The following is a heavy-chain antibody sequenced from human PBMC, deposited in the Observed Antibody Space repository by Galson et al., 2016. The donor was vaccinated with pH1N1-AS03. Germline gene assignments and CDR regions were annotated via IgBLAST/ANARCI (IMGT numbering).Heavy chain of an antibody. D-gene: IGHD3-10*01. Sequence: SLRLSCAASAFTFSTYSMNWVRQAPGKGLEWVSFIGRSGNYIYYADSVKGRFTISRDNAKNSLYLQMNSLRAEDTAVYFSVRALTGSSGTHPYTFDYWGQGTLVTVSS. CDR3: VRALTGSSGTHPYTFDY. J-gene: IGHJ4*02. CDR2: IGRSGNYI. CDR1: AFTFSTYS. V-gene: IGHV3-21*01.